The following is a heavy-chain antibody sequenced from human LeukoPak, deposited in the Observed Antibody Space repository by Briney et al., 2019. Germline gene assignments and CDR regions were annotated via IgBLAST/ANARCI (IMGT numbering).Heavy chain of an antibody. CDR3: ARDQNSCSGGSCYLFFDY. V-gene: IGHV3-21*01. J-gene: IGHJ4*02. CDR1: GFTFSSYA. CDR2: ISSSSGYI. D-gene: IGHD2-15*01. Sequence: GGPLRLSCAASGFTFSSYAMNWVRQAPGKGLEWVSSISSSSGYIYYADSVKGRFTISRDNAKNSLSLQMNSLRAEDTAVYYCARDQNSCSGGSCYLFFDYWGQGTLVTVSS.